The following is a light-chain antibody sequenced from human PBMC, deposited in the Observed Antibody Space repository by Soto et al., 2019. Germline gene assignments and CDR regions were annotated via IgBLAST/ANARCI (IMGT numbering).Light chain of an antibody. CDR2: EVT. V-gene: IGLV2-14*01. J-gene: IGLJ1*01. CDR1: SGDIGYYNF. CDR3: GSHTINSTVV. Sequence: QSALTQPASVSGSPGQSITISCIGTSGDIGYYNFVSWYQQYPGKAPQLMIYEVTNRPSGVSTRFSGSKSGDTASLTISGLQAEDEANYFCGSHTINSTVVFGAGTKLTVL.